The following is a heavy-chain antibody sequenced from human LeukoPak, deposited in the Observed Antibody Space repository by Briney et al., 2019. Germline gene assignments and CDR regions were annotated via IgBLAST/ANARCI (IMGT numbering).Heavy chain of an antibody. Sequence: SETLSLTCAVYGGSFSGYYWSWIRQPPGKGLEWIGEINHSGSTNYNPSLKSRVTISVDTSKNQFSLKLSSVTAADTAVYYCARGTIMQSGYYYYYMDVWGKGTTVTVSS. D-gene: IGHD3-16*01. J-gene: IGHJ6*03. CDR1: GGSFSGYY. V-gene: IGHV4-34*01. CDR2: INHSGST. CDR3: ARGTIMQSGYYYYYMDV.